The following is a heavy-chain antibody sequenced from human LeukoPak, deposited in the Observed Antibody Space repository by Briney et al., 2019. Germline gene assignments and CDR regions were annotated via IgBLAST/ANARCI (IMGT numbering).Heavy chain of an antibody. CDR2: ISYDGSNK. CDR3: AKVPGSGSYINPPF. Sequence: PGGSLRLSCAASGFTFSSYGMHWVRQAPGKGLEWVAVISYDGSNKYYADSVKGRFTISRDNSKNTLYLQMNSLRAADTAVYYCAKVPGSGSYINPPFWGQGTLVTVSS. CDR1: GFTFSSYG. J-gene: IGHJ4*02. D-gene: IGHD3-10*01. V-gene: IGHV3-30*18.